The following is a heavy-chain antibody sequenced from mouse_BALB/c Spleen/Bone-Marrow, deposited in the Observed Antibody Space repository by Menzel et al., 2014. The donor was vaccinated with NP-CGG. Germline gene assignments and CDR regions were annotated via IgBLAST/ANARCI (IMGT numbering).Heavy chain of an antibody. D-gene: IGHD2-14*01. CDR2: IYPYNVDT. V-gene: IGHV1S29*02. J-gene: IGHJ1*01. Sequence: EVQLVESGPELVKPGASVKISCKASGYTFTDYNMHWVKQSHGKSFEWIGYIYPYNVDTGYNQKFKSKPTLTEDNSSSTAYMVHRILTSEESAVYYCARFRYDWYFDVWGAGTTVTVSS. CDR3: ARFRYDWYFDV. CDR1: GYTFTDYN.